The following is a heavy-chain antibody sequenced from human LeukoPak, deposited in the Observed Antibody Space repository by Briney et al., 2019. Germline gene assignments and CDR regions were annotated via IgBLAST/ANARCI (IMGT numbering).Heavy chain of an antibody. CDR3: AKGLYSGSSGAFDI. J-gene: IGHJ3*02. CDR1: GFTFSSYA. V-gene: IGHV3-23*01. CDR2: ISGSGGST. D-gene: IGHD1-26*01. Sequence: GGSLRLSCAASGFTFSSYAMTWVRQAPGKGLEWVSGISGSGGSTHYADSVKGRFTISRDNSKNTLYLRMNSLRAEDTAVYYCAKGLYSGSSGAFDIWGQGTMVTVSS.